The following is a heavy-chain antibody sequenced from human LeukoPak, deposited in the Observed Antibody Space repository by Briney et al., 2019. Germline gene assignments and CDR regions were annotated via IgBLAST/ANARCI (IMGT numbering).Heavy chain of an antibody. CDR1: GFTFSSYS. CDR2: ISSSSSYI. Sequence: PGGSLRLSCAASGFTFSSYSMNWVRQAPGKGLEWVSSISSSSSYIYYADSVKGRFTISRDNAKNSLYLQMNSLRAEDTAVYYCARDLRALAMVKKRPFDYWGQGTLVTVSS. V-gene: IGHV3-21*01. J-gene: IGHJ4*02. CDR3: ARDLRALAMVKKRPFDY. D-gene: IGHD5-18*01.